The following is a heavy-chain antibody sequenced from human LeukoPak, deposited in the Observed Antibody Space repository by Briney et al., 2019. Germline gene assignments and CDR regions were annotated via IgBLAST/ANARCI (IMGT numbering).Heavy chain of an antibody. D-gene: IGHD3-22*01. CDR2: INHSGST. J-gene: IGHJ5*02. Sequence: SETLSLTCAVYGGSFSGYYWSWIRQPPGKGLEWIGEINHSGSTNYNPSLKSRVTISVDTSKNQFSLKLSSVTAADTAVYYCAIGASGYYRQDWFDPWGQGTLVTVSS. V-gene: IGHV4-34*01. CDR3: AIGASGYYRQDWFDP. CDR1: GGSFSGYY.